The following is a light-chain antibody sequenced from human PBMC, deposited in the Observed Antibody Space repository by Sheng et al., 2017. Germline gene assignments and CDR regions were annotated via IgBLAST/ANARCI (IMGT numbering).Light chain of an antibody. Sequence: DIQMTQSPSTLSASVGDRVTITCRTSQSINPWLAWYQQRPGKAPKLLIYKTSTLQNGVPSRFSGSGSGTEFTLTITSLQPDDFASYYCHQYNSYPYTFGPGDQAGEQT. CDR2: KTS. J-gene: IGKJ2*01. CDR1: QSINPW. CDR3: HQYNSYPYT. V-gene: IGKV1-5*03.